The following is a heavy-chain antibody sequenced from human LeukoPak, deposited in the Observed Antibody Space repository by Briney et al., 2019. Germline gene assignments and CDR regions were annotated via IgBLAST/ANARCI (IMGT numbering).Heavy chain of an antibody. D-gene: IGHD4-17*01. Sequence: PGGSLRLSCAASGFTFSSYSMNWVRQAPGKGLEWVSYISSSGSPVYYADSVKGRFTISRDIAKNSLYLQIHSLRAEDTAVYYCTRDQYGDYGFDYWGQGTLVTVSS. V-gene: IGHV3-48*04. CDR1: GFTFSSYS. CDR2: ISSSGSPV. J-gene: IGHJ4*02. CDR3: TRDQYGDYGFDY.